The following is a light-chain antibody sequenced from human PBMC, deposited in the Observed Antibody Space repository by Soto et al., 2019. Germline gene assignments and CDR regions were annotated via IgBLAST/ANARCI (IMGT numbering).Light chain of an antibody. CDR2: AAS. Sequence: DIQMTQSPSSLSASVGDRVTITCRASQSISTFLNWYQQKPGKAPKPLIYAASTLQSGVPSTFTGSGSGTDFTLTISSLQPDDFATYYCQQYNSLWTFGQGTKVEIK. CDR3: QQYNSLWT. V-gene: IGKV1-39*01. J-gene: IGKJ1*01. CDR1: QSISTF.